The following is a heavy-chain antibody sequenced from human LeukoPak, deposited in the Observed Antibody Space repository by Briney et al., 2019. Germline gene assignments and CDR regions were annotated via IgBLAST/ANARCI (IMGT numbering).Heavy chain of an antibody. CDR3: ARDLPWFGELLNAFDI. CDR1: GFTFSSYS. J-gene: IGHJ3*02. CDR2: ISSSSSYI. D-gene: IGHD3-10*01. Sequence: GGSLRLSCAASGFTFSSYSMNWVRQAPGKGLEWVSSISSSSSYIYYADSVKGRFTISRDNAKNSLYLQMNSLRAEDTAVYYCARDLPWFGELLNAFDIWGQGTMVTVSS. V-gene: IGHV3-21*01.